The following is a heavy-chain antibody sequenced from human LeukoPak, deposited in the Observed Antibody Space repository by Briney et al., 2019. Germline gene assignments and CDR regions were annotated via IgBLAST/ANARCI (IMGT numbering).Heavy chain of an antibody. V-gene: IGHV4-34*01. CDR1: GGSFSGYY. Sequence: SETLSLTCAVYGGSFSGYYWSWIRQPPGKGLEGIGEINHSGSTNYNPSLKSRVTISVDTSKNQFSLKLSSVTAADTAVYYCARGGIVVVVAAPGTGYFQHWGQGTLVTVSS. CDR3: ARGGIVVVVAAPGTGYFQH. CDR2: INHSGST. J-gene: IGHJ1*01. D-gene: IGHD2-15*01.